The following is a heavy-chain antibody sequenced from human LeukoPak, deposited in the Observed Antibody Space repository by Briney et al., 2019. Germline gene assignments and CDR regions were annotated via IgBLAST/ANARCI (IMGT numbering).Heavy chain of an antibody. CDR2: IYFSGST. V-gene: IGHV4-59*01. CDR1: GGSISSYY. CDR3: ARTGYSSGWFDY. J-gene: IGHJ4*02. Sequence: SETLSLTCTVSGGSISSYYWSWIRQPPGKGLEWIGYIYFSGSTNYNPSLKSRVTISVDTSKNQFSLKLSSVTAADTAVYYCARTGYSSGWFDYWGQGTLVTVSS. D-gene: IGHD6-19*01.